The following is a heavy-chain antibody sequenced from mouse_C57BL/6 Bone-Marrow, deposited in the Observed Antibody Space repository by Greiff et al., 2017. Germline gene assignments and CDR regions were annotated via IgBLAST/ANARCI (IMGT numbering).Heavy chain of an antibody. D-gene: IGHD1-1*01. CDR2: IDPSDSYT. Sequence: QVQLQQPGAELVKPGASVKLSCKASGYTFTTYWMQWLKQRPGQGLEWIGEIDPSDSYTNYNQKFKGKATLTVDTSSSTAYMQLSSLTSEDSAVYYCARFGYCGSSYEFAYWGQGTLVTVSA. J-gene: IGHJ3*01. CDR1: GYTFTTYW. CDR3: ARFGYCGSSYEFAY. V-gene: IGHV1-50*01.